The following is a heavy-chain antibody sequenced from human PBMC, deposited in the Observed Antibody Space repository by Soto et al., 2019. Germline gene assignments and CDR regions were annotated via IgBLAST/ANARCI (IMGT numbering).Heavy chain of an antibody. V-gene: IGHV4-59*01. J-gene: IGHJ5*02. CDR2: INYGGST. D-gene: IGHD3-10*01. Sequence: SLTSTFVGGSSSGCCWSLIRQPPGKGLEWIGEINYGGSTNYNPSLKSRVTMSVDTSKNQFSLKLSSVTAADTAVYYGARDMIYGALAPWGQGTLVTVSS. CDR1: GGSSSGCC. CDR3: ARDMIYGALAP.